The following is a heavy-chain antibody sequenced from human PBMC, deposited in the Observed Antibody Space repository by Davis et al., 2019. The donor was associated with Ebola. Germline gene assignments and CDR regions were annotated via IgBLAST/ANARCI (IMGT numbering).Heavy chain of an antibody. CDR3: AVAKLGY. D-gene: IGHD5-12*01. V-gene: IGHV3-7*01. CDR2: IKEDGSEK. CDR1: GFTFSHYW. Sequence: GESLKISCAASGFTFSHYWMTWVRQAPGKGLEWVANIKEDGSEKYYVDSVKGRFTISRDNAKNSLYLQMNSLGAEDTAVYYCAVAKLGYWGQGTLVSVSS. J-gene: IGHJ4*02.